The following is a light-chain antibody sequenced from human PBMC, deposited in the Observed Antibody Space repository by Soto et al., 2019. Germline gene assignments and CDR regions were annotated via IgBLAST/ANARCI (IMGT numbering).Light chain of an antibody. CDR1: QGIGSRY. J-gene: IGKJ2*01. Sequence: EIVMTQSPGTLSLSPGERATISCRASQGIGSRYLAWYHQKYGQAPRLLIYGASSRATGIPDRFSGSGSGTDFTLTISRLEPEDFGVYYCQQFGSSIPHTFGQGTKREI. CDR3: QQFGSSIPHT. CDR2: GAS. V-gene: IGKV3-20*01.